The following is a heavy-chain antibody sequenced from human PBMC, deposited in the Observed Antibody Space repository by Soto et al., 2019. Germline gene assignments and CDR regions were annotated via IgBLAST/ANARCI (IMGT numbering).Heavy chain of an antibody. CDR1: GGSISSSSYY. V-gene: IGHV4-39*01. CDR2: IYYSGST. Sequence: SETLSLTCTVSGGSISSSSYYWGWIRQPPGKGLEWIGSIYYSGSTYYNPSLKSRVTISVDTSKNQFSLKLSSVTAADTAVYYCARVQYYDSSGILDYWGQGTLVTVSS. J-gene: IGHJ4*02. CDR3: ARVQYYDSSGILDY. D-gene: IGHD3-22*01.